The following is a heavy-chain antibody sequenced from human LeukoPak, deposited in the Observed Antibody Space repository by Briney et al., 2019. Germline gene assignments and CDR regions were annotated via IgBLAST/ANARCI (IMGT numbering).Heavy chain of an antibody. CDR1: GASITSYF. D-gene: IGHD3-10*01. CDR3: ARLEITMVRGVKNGMDV. CDR2: IYYSGST. V-gene: IGHV4-59*08. Sequence: TSETLSLTCSVSGASITSYFWSWIRQPPGKGLEWIGYIYYSGSTNYNPSLKSRVTISVDTSKNQFSLKLSSVTAADTAVYYCARLEITMVRGVKNGMDVWGQGTTVTVSS. J-gene: IGHJ6*02.